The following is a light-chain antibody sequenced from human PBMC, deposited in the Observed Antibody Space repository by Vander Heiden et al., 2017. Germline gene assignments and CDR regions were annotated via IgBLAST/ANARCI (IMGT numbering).Light chain of an antibody. CDR2: HTE. CDR3: ALYLGGGVEV. V-gene: IGLV8-61*01. J-gene: IGLJ3*02. Sequence: QTVVTPEPSLSVSPGWTVPLTCGLTSCAVPTYTNPSWYQQTPGQAPRMLIYHTEPRPSGVPHRFSGSILGNKAALTITGAQADDESDYYCALYLGGGVEVFGGGTKLTVL. CDR1: SCAVPTYTN.